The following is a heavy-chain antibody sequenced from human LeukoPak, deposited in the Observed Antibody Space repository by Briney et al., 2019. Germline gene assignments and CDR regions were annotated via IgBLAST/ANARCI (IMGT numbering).Heavy chain of an antibody. CDR3: AKDLIGIVGATYGY. D-gene: IGHD1-26*01. V-gene: IGHV3-30*18. J-gene: IGHJ4*02. CDR2: ISYDGSNK. CDR1: GFTFSSYG. Sequence: PGGSLRLSCAASGFTFSSYGMHWVRQAPGKGLEWVAVISYDGSNKYYADSVKGRFTISRDNSKNTLYLQMNSLRAEDTAVYYCAKDLIGIVGATYGYWGQGTLVTVSS.